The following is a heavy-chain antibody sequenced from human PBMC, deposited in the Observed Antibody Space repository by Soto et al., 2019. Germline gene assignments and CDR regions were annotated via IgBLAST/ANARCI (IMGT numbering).Heavy chain of an antibody. CDR1: GGSIRGSY. Sequence: SETLSLTCSVAGGSIRGSYWSWIRQSPGKGLEWLGYVYYTGSTNYSPSLRSRVSISVDTSKNEFSLRLSSVTAADTAVYFCARSVAVPGAHIEYWGQGTQVTVSS. J-gene: IGHJ4*02. CDR3: ARSVAVPGAHIEY. D-gene: IGHD6-19*01. CDR2: VYYTGST. V-gene: IGHV4-59*01.